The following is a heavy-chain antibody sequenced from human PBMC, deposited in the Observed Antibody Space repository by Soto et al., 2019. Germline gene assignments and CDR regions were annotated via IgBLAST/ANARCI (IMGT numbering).Heavy chain of an antibody. CDR1: GYTFTSYG. CDR2: ISAYNGNT. Sequence: ASVKVSCKASGYTFTSYGISWVRQAPGQGLEWMGWISAYNGNTNYAQKLQGRVTMTTDTSTSTAYMELRSLRSDDTAVYYCARDWYDSSGYYYFDYWGQGTLVTVSS. V-gene: IGHV1-18*01. CDR3: ARDWYDSSGYYYFDY. J-gene: IGHJ4*02. D-gene: IGHD3-22*01.